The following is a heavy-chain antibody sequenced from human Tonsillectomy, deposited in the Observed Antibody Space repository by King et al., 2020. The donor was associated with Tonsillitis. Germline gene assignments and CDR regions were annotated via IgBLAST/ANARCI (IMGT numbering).Heavy chain of an antibody. D-gene: IGHD3-3*01. CDR2: VYYCGRT. V-gene: IGHV4-39*01. CDR1: GGSISGSSSH. CDR3: AVWRLLEWSPGRRWFDP. Sequence: QLQESGPGLVKPSETLSLTCTVSGGSISGSSSHWVWIRQPPGKGLEWFGSVYYCGRTYYNVSLQSRVTISVDTSKNQFSLKGNSVTAADTAVYYCAVWRLLEWSPGRRWFDPWGQGTLVTVSS. J-gene: IGHJ5*02.